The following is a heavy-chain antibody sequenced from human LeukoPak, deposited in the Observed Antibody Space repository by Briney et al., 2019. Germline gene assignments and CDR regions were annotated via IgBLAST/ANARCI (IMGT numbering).Heavy chain of an antibody. J-gene: IGHJ6*04. Sequence: ASVKVSCMASGYTFTSYGICWVRPAPGQGVERMGWISAYNGNTNYAQKLQGRVTMTTDTSTSTAYMELRSLRSDDTAVYYCARDIVVVPAAIYYYYYGMDVWGKGTTVTVSS. D-gene: IGHD2-2*01. CDR1: GYTFTSYG. CDR2: ISAYNGNT. CDR3: ARDIVVVPAAIYYYYYGMDV. V-gene: IGHV1-18*04.